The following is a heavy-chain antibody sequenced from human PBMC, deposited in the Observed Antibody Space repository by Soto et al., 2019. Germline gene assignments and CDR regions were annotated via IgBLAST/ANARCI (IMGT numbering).Heavy chain of an antibody. CDR2: IWYDGSNK. V-gene: IGHV3-33*01. CDR3: ARDRLTTVTSRAGFDP. D-gene: IGHD4-17*01. CDR1: GFTFSSYG. Sequence: GGSLRLSCAASGFTFSSYGMHWVRQAPGKGLEWVAVIWYDGSNKYYADSVKGRFTISRDNSKNTLYLQMNSLRAEDTAVYYCARDRLTTVTSRAGFDPWGQGTLVTVSS. J-gene: IGHJ5*02.